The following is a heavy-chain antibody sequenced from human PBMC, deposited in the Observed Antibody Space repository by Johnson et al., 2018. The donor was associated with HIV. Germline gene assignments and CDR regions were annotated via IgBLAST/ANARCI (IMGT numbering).Heavy chain of an antibody. CDR1: VFTFSDYY. Sequence: QVQLVESGGGLVKPGGSLRLSCAASVFTFSDYYMSWIRQAPGKGLEWVSYISSSGSTIYYADSVKGRFTISRDNAKNTLYLQMNSLRAEDTAVYYCARDWGLYSSGWYVDAFDIWGQGTMVTVSS. CDR3: ARDWGLYSSGWYVDAFDI. CDR2: ISSSGSTI. V-gene: IGHV3-11*04. D-gene: IGHD6-19*01. J-gene: IGHJ3*02.